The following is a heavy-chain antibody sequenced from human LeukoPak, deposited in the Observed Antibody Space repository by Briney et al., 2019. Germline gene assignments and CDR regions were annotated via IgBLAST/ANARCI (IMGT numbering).Heavy chain of an antibody. D-gene: IGHD1-1*01. CDR1: GGSISTFY. CDR2: IYYSGSA. V-gene: IGHV4-59*08. J-gene: IGHJ4*02. Sequence: SETLSLTCTVSGGSISTFYWTWTRQPPGKGLEWIGYIYYSGSAKYNPSLESRVTISVDASKNQFSLKLNSVTAADTAVYYCARRVATTGRYYFDYWGQGALVTVSS. CDR3: ARRVATTGRYYFDY.